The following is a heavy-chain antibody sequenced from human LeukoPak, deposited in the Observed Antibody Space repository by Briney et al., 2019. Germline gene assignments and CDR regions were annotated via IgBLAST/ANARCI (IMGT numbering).Heavy chain of an antibody. CDR2: ISSDGSNK. V-gene: IGHV3-30-3*01. J-gene: IGHJ6*02. CDR3: ARDAQHLAVAALPRANNYYGMDV. D-gene: IGHD6-19*01. Sequence: GRSLGLSCAASGFTFSSYAMHWVRQAPGKGLEWVAVISSDGSNKYYADSVKGRFTISRDNSKNTLYLQMNSLRAEDTAVYYCARDAQHLAVAALPRANNYYGMDVWGQGTTVTVSS. CDR1: GFTFSSYA.